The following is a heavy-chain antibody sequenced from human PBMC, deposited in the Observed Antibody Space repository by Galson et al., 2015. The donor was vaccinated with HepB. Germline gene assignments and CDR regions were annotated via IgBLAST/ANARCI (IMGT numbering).Heavy chain of an antibody. J-gene: IGHJ4*02. Sequence: SLRLSCAASGFTFNSYNMNWVRQAPGKGLEWVSSIRSSSSYISYADSVKGRFTLSRDNAKHSLYLQMNSLRAEDTAVYYCARTPTARAAAGKGGPIDYWGQGTLLTVSS. CDR3: ARTPTARAAAGKGGPIDY. D-gene: IGHD6-13*01. CDR2: IRSSSSYI. CDR1: GFTFNSYN. V-gene: IGHV3-21*01.